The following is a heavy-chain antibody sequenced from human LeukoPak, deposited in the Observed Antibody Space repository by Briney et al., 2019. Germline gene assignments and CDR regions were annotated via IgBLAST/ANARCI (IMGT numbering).Heavy chain of an antibody. Sequence: PSETLSLTCTVSGGSISSYYWSWIRQPPGKGLEWIGYIYYSGSTNYNPSLKSRVTISVDTSKNQFSLKLSSVTAADTAVYYRARHPSDGYDFFDYWGQGTLVTVSS. CDR3: ARHPSDGYDFFDY. CDR2: IYYSGST. V-gene: IGHV4-59*08. D-gene: IGHD5-12*01. CDR1: GGSISSYY. J-gene: IGHJ4*02.